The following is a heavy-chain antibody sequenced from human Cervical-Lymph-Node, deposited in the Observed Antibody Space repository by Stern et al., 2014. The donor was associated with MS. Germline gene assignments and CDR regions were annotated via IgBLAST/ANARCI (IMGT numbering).Heavy chain of an antibody. D-gene: IGHD3-10*01. V-gene: IGHV1-8*01. CDR3: TRGGSA. Sequence: QVQLVQSGAEVKKPWASVKVSCKASGYTFTSDDINWVRQVPGQGLEWMGWMNPDSGDTGYAQKFRGKFTITRDLSINTAYMEMSTLKFEDTAGYYCTRGGSAWGQGTLVTVSS. J-gene: IGHJ4*02. CDR2: MNPDSGDT. CDR1: GYTFTSDD.